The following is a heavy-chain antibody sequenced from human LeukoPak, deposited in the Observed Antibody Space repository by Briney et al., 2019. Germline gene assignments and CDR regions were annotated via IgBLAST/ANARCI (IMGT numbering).Heavy chain of an antibody. CDR1: GGSISSYY. CDR3: ARVEYLVGATYWFDP. Sequence: SETLSLTCTVSGGSISSYYWSWIRQPPGKGLEWFGDTYYSGSTNYNPSLKSRVTISVDTSRNQFSLKLSSVTAADPAVYHCARVEYLVGATYWFDPWGQGTLVTVSS. J-gene: IGHJ5*02. CDR2: TYYSGST. D-gene: IGHD1-26*01. V-gene: IGHV4-59*01.